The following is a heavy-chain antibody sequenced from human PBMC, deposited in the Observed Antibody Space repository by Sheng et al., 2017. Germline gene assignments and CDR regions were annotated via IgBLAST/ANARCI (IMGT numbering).Heavy chain of an antibody. Sequence: QLQLQESGPGLVKPSETLSLTCTVSGGSISSSSYYWGWIRQPPGKGLEWIGSIYYSGSTYYNPSLKSRVTISVDTSKNQFSLKLSSVTAADTAVYYCAREGLRSSGYDPDAFDIWGQGTMVTVSS. J-gene: IGHJ3*02. CDR1: GGSISSSSYY. CDR2: IYYSGST. CDR3: AREGLRSSGYDPDAFDI. D-gene: IGHD3-22*01. V-gene: IGHV4-39*07.